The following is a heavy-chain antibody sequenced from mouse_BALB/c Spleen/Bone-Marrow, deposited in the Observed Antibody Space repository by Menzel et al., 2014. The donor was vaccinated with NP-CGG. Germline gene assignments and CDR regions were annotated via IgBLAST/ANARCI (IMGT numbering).Heavy chain of an antibody. V-gene: IGHV2-9*02. CDR2: IWAGGST. Sequence: VMLVESGPGLVAPSQSLSITCTVSGFSLTSYGVHWVRQPPGKGLEWLGVIWAGGSTNYNSALMSRPSISKDNSKSQVFLKMNSLQTDDTAMYYCARDRGPPYWGQGTLVTVSA. CDR1: GFSLTSYG. CDR3: ARDRGPPY. J-gene: IGHJ3*01. D-gene: IGHD3-1*01.